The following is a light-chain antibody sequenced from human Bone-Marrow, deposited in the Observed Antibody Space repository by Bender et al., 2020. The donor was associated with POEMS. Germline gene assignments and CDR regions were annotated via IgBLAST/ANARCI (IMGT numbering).Light chain of an antibody. Sequence: QSVLTQSPSASGTPGQTVTMSCSGSSSNIGSNTVSWFHQLPGTAPKLLIHTNNQRPSGVPDRFSGSKFGSSASLAISGLQSEDEADYYCASWDDSLDGYVFGTGTKVTVL. CDR1: SSNIGSNT. CDR2: TNN. J-gene: IGLJ1*01. CDR3: ASWDDSLDGYV. V-gene: IGLV1-44*01.